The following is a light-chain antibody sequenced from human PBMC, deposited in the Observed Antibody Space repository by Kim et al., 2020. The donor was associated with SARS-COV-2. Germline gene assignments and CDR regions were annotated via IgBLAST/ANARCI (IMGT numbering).Light chain of an antibody. CDR2: KAS. CDR1: QGISSW. Sequence: SASVGERVTITCRASQGISSWLAWYQQKPGKAPKLLIYKASNLQSGVPSRFSGSESATEFTFTISSLQPEDSATYYCQQYSLSPYSFGQGTKLEI. V-gene: IGKV1-5*03. CDR3: QQYSLSPYS. J-gene: IGKJ2*03.